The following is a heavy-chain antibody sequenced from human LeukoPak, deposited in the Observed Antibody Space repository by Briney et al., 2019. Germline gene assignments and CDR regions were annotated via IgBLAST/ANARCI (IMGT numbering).Heavy chain of an antibody. CDR3: ARGAQIVVTPAAQARPGPSGIDY. J-gene: IGHJ4*02. Sequence: PGGSLRLSCAASGFTFSRYSMNWVRQAPGKGLEWVSSISSGSTYIYYADSMKGRFTISRDNAENSLLLQMNSLRAEDTAVYYCARGAQIVVTPAAQARPGPSGIDYWGQGTLVTVPS. V-gene: IGHV3-21*01. CDR2: ISSGSTYI. D-gene: IGHD2-2*01. CDR1: GFTFSRYS.